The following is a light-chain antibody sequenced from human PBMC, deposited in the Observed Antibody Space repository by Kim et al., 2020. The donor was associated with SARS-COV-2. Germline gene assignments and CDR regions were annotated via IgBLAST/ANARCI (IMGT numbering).Light chain of an antibody. Sequence: YPGERATLSCRASQSVNYNSLAWYQQKPGQTPRLLIYGASSRATGIPARFSGSGSGTDFTLTISRLEPEEFAVYYCQQYGSSPRTFGQGTKVDIK. V-gene: IGKV3-20*01. J-gene: IGKJ1*01. CDR2: GAS. CDR1: QSVNYNS. CDR3: QQYGSSPRT.